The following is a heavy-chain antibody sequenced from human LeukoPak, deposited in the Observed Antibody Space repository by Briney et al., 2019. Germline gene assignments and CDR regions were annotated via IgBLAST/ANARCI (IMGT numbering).Heavy chain of an antibody. CDR3: ARDGGSYYHTTWYYYYMDV. D-gene: IGHD1-26*01. CDR1: GYTFTSYY. V-gene: IGHV1-46*01. J-gene: IGHJ6*03. Sequence: ASVKVSCKASGYTFTSYYMHWVRQAPGQGLEWMGIINPSGGSTSYAQKFQGRVTMTRDMSTSTVYMELSSLRSEDTAVYYCARDGGSYYHTTWYYYYMDVRGKGTTVTVSS. CDR2: INPSGGST.